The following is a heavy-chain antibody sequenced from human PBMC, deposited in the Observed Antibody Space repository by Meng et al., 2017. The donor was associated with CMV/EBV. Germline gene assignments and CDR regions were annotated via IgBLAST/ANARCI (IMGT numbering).Heavy chain of an antibody. Sequence: GESLKISCAASGFTFSSYAMHWVRQAPGKGLEWVAVISYDGSNKYYADSVKGRFTISRDNSKNTLYLQMNSLRAEDTAVYYCARVTASSRTGGYYNGNYWGQGTLVTVSS. D-gene: IGHD3-10*01. CDR2: ISYDGSNK. CDR3: ARVTASSRTGGYYNGNY. CDR1: GFTFSSYA. V-gene: IGHV3-30-3*01. J-gene: IGHJ4*02.